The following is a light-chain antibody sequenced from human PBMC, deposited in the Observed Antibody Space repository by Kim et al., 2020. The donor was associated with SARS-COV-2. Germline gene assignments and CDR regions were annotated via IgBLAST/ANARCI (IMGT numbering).Light chain of an antibody. CDR2: EDN. V-gene: IGLV6-57*03. Sequence: KTVTMSCTPSSGSIASNYVEWYQQRPGSAPTTVIYEDNQRPSGVPDRFPGSIDSSSNSASLTISGLKTEDEADYYCQSYDSSNPVVFGGGTQLTVL. CDR1: SGSIASNY. CDR3: QSYDSSNPVV. J-gene: IGLJ2*01.